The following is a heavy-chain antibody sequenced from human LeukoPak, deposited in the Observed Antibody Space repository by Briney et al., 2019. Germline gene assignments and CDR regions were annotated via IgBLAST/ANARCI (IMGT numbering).Heavy chain of an antibody. CDR1: GYTFTSYD. D-gene: IGHD4-11*01. CDR2: INPSGGIT. V-gene: IGHV1-46*01. Sequence: ASGRVCCKAAGYTFTSYDMHWGRQAPGQGREGRGRINPSGGITGYAQKFQGRVTVTRDTSTRTIYMELSSLTSEDTAVYYCAGVVMTTDTTLNSFDPWGQGTMVTVSS. J-gene: IGHJ5*02. CDR3: AGVVMTTDTTLNSFDP.